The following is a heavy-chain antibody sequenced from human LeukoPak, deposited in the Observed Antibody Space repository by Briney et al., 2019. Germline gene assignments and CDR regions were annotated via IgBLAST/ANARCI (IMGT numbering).Heavy chain of an antibody. V-gene: IGHV3-23*01. D-gene: IGHD2-2*01. CDR3: AKDFRSNRYCSSTSCYANWFDP. Sequence: GGSLGLSCAASGFTFSSYAMSWVRQAPGKGLEWDSAISGSGGSTYYADSVKGRFTISRDNSKNTLYLQMNSLRAGDTAVYYCAKDFRSNRYCSSTSCYANWFDPWGQGTLVTVSS. J-gene: IGHJ5*02. CDR1: GFTFSSYA. CDR2: ISGSGGST.